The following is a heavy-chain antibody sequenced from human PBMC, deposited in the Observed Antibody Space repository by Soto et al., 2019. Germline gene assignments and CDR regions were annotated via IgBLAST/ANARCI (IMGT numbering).Heavy chain of an antibody. D-gene: IGHD6-6*01. J-gene: IGHJ6*03. CDR1: GFTFSSYA. V-gene: IGHV3-23*01. Sequence: GGSLRLSCAASGFTFSSYAMSWVRQAPGKGLEWVSAISGSGGSTYYADSVKGRFTISRDNSKNTLYLQMNSLRAEDTAVYYCAKKAAPDLDYYYYYYMDVWGKGTTVTVSS. CDR2: ISGSGGST. CDR3: AKKAAPDLDYYYYYYMDV.